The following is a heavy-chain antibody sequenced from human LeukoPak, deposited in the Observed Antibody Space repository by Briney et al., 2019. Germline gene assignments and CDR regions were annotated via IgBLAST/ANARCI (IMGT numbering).Heavy chain of an antibody. J-gene: IGHJ6*03. CDR2: ISYDGSNK. CDR3: AREGWNYDLGRIFYYYFYYMDV. V-gene: IGHV3-30-3*01. CDR1: GFTFSSYA. Sequence: GGSLRLSCAASGFTFSSYAMHWVRQAPGKGLEWVAVISYDGSNKYYADSVKGRFTISRDNSKNTLYLQMNSLRAEDTAVYYCAREGWNYDLGRIFYYYFYYMDVWGKGTTVTVSS. D-gene: IGHD1-7*01.